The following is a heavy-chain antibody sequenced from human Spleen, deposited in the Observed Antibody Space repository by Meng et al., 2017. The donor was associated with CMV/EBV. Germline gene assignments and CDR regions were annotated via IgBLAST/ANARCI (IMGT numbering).Heavy chain of an antibody. V-gene: IGHV2-5*02. CDR2: IYWDDDK. D-gene: IGHD3-10*01. Sequence: VGVGWIRQPPGKALEWLALIYWDDDKRYSPSLKSRLTITKDTSKNQVVLTMTNMDPVDTATYYCARSWYYGSGSYYQRSVDTNWFDPWGQGTLVTVSS. CDR3: ARSWYYGSGSYYQRSVDTNWFDP. CDR1: VG. J-gene: IGHJ5*02.